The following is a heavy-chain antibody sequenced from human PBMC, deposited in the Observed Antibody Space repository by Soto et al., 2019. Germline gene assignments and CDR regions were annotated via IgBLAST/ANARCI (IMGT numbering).Heavy chain of an antibody. CDR2: INHSGST. D-gene: IGHD3-10*01. V-gene: IGHV4-34*01. J-gene: IGHJ4*02. Sequence: PSETLSLTCAVYGGSFSGYYWSWIRQPPGKGLEWIGEINHSGSTNYNPSLKSRVTISVDTSKNQFSPKLSSVTAADTAVYYCAVIWFGDYFDYWGQGTLVTVSS. CDR3: AVIWFGDYFDY. CDR1: GGSFSGYY.